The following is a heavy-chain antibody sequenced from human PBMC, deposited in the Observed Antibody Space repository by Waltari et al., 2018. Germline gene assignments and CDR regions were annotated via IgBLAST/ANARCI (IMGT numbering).Heavy chain of an antibody. V-gene: IGHV4-34*01. CDR3: ARVNTMIRGISPPLDV. CDR1: GESFSGYR. D-gene: IGHD3-10*01. J-gene: IGHJ6*04. CDR2: INHGGGT. Sequence: QVQLQQWGAGLLKPSETLSLTCAVYGESFSGYRWSWIRQPPGKGLEWIGEINHGGGTNYKPSLKSRVTISVDTSKNQFSLELNSVTAADTGVYYCARVNTMIRGISPPLDVWGRGATVTVSS.